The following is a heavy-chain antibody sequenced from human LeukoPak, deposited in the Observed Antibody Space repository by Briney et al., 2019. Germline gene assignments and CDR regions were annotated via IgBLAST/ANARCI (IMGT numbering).Heavy chain of an antibody. CDR1: GFTFSSYS. J-gene: IGHJ4*02. V-gene: IGHV3-21*01. Sequence: PGGSLRLSCAASGFTFSSYSMNWVRQAPGKGLEWVSGISSSSSYIYYADSMQGRFTISRDNAKNSLYLQMKSLRVEDTAVYYCARMFSSGWYRDYFDYWGQGNLVIVSS. CDR3: ARMFSSGWYRDYFDY. D-gene: IGHD6-19*01. CDR2: ISSSSSYI.